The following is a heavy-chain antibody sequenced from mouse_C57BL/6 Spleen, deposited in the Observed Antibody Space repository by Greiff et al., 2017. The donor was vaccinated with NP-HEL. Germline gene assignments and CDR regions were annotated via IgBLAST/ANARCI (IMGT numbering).Heavy chain of an antibody. D-gene: IGHD2-2*01. CDR1: GFSFNTYA. V-gene: IGHV10-1*01. Sequence: EVKLVESGGGLVQPKGSLKLSCAASGFSFNTYAMNWVRQAPGKGLEWVARIRSKSNNYATYYADSVKDRFTISRDDSESMLYLQMNNLKTEDTAMYYCVSYYGYDGFAYWGQGTLVTVSA. CDR2: IRSKSNNYAT. J-gene: IGHJ3*01. CDR3: VSYYGYDGFAY.